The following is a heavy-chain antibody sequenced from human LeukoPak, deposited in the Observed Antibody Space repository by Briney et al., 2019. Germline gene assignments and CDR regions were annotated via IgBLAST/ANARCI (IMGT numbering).Heavy chain of an antibody. CDR2: ISSSSSYI. J-gene: IGHJ6*02. CDR1: GFTFSSYS. CDR3: ARDRGIVVVPAASYGMDV. D-gene: IGHD2-2*01. Sequence: GGSLRLSCAASGFTFSSYSMNWVRQAPGKGLEWVSSISSSSSYIYYADSVKGRFTISRDNAKNSLYLQMNSLRAEDTAVYYCARDRGIVVVPAASYGMDVWAKGPRSPSP. V-gene: IGHV3-21*01.